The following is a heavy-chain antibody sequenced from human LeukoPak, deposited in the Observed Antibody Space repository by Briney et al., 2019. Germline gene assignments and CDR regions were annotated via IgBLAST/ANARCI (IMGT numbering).Heavy chain of an antibody. V-gene: IGHV3-23*01. J-gene: IGHJ4*02. D-gene: IGHD4/OR15-4a*01. CDR2: LPRSGGDT. CDR3: TKDRRSDYDLNTAALDC. Sequence: GSLRLSCAASGFPFSSSAMSWVRQAPGKGLEWVSGLPRSGGDTYYADSVKGRFTISRDNSKNALFLHMNSLRAEDGAIYYCTKDRRSDYDLNTAALDCWGQGNLVTVSS. CDR1: GFPFSSSA.